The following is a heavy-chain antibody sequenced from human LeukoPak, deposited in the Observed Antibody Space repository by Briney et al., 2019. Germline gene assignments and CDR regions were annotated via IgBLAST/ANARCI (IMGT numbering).Heavy chain of an antibody. D-gene: IGHD3-16*02. V-gene: IGHV4-59*01. CDR2: IYYSGST. CDR1: GGSISSYY. J-gene: IGHJ5*02. Sequence: SETLSLTCTVSGGSISSYYWSWVRQPPGKGLEWIGYIYYSGSTNYHPSLKSRVTISVDTSKNQFSLKLSSVTAADTAVDYCARVYDYVWGIYPPVFDPWGQGILVTVSS. CDR3: ARVYDYVWGIYPPVFDP.